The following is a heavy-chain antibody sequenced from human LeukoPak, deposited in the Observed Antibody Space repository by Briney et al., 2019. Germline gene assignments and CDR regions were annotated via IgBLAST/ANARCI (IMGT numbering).Heavy chain of an antibody. D-gene: IGHD1-14*01. J-gene: IGHJ4*02. CDR2: IYYSGST. V-gene: IGHV4-39*01. CDR1: GGSISSSSYY. Sequence: SETLSLTCTVSGGSISSSSYYWGWIRQPPGKGLEWIGSIYYSGSTYYNPSLKSRVTISVDTSKNQFSLKLSSVTAADTAVYYCARHDGSGEPFDYWGQGTLVTVSS. CDR3: ARHDGSGEPFDY.